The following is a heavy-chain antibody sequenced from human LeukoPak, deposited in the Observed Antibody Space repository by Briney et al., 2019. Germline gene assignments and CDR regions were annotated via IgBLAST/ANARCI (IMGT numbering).Heavy chain of an antibody. V-gene: IGHV3-30-3*01. CDR2: ISYDGSNK. CDR3: AKDLGLSRLDAFDI. Sequence: GGSLRLSCAASGFTFSSYAMHWVRQAPGKGLEWVAVISYDGSNKYYADSVKGRFTISRDNSKNTLYLQMNSLRAEDTAVYYCAKDLGLSRLDAFDIWGQGTMVTVSS. J-gene: IGHJ3*02. CDR1: GFTFSSYA.